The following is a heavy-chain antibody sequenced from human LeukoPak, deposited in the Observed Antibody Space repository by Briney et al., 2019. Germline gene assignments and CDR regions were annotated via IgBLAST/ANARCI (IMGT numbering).Heavy chain of an antibody. V-gene: IGHV3-23*01. Sequence: PGGSLRLSCAASGFTFSNYAMSWVRQAPGKGPEWVSGISSDGGTFYPDSVKGRFTISRDNSKNTLYLQMNSLGAADTAIYYCAKEVAAIGLPAVDHWGQGTLVTVSS. CDR3: AKEVAAIGLPAVDH. J-gene: IGHJ4*02. CDR1: GFTFSNYA. CDR2: ISSDGGT. D-gene: IGHD6-13*01.